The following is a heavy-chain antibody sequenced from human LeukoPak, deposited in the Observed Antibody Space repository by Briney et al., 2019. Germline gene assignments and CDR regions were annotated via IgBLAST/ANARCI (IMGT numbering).Heavy chain of an antibody. D-gene: IGHD2-2*01. CDR2: IYLGVST. Sequence: PSETLSLTCTISGDSLGTYYWTWIRQPPGKGLEWIGYIYLGVSTNYNPSLKSRVTLSVDTSKNQFSLRLTSLTAADTATYYCARWALKGYYADVWGTGTTAIASS. CDR1: GDSLGTYY. CDR3: ARWALKGYYADV. J-gene: IGHJ6*04. V-gene: IGHV4-4*09.